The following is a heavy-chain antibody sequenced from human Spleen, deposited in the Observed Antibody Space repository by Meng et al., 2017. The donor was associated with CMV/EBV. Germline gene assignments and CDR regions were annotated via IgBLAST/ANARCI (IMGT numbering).Heavy chain of an antibody. J-gene: IGHJ6*02. V-gene: IGHV4-61*01. Sequence: SETLSLTCTVSGGSVSSGSYYWSWIRQPPGKGLEWIGYIYYSGSTNYNPSLKSRVTISVDTSKNQFSLKLSSVTAEDTAVYYCAEWGSWSRSMDVWGQGTTVTVSS. D-gene: IGHD3-10*01. CDR3: AEWGSWSRSMDV. CDR2: IYYSGST. CDR1: GGSVSSGSYY.